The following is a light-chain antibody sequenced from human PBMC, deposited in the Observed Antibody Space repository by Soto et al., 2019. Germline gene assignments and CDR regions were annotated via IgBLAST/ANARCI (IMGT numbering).Light chain of an antibody. V-gene: IGKV1-5*03. CDR2: KAS. Sequence: DTPMTQSPSTLAASVGDRVTISCRASQSISIWLAWYQQKPGKAPKLLIFKASTLHSGVPSRFSGSGSGTEFTLTISSLQPDDFATYYCQQYNSYSTFGQGTRLEIK. CDR1: QSISIW. J-gene: IGKJ5*01. CDR3: QQYNSYST.